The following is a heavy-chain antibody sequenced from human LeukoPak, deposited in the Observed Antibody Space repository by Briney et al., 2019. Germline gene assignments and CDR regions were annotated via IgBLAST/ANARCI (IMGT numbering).Heavy chain of an antibody. CDR2: INAGNGNT. Sequence: ASVKVSCKASGYTFTSYAMHWVRQAPGQRLEWMGWINAGNGNTKYSQEFQGRVTITRDTSASTAYMELSSLRAEDSAVYYCAKGYVGAYYMDVWGKGTTVTISS. D-gene: IGHD3-10*02. V-gene: IGHV1-3*03. CDR1: GYTFTSYA. CDR3: AKGYVGAYYMDV. J-gene: IGHJ6*03.